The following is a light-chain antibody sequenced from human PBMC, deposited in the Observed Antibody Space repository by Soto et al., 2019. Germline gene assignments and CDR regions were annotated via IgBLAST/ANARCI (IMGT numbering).Light chain of an antibody. CDR1: QRIGNY. V-gene: IGKV1-39*01. Sequence: DIQMTQSPSSLSASVGDRVTITCRASQRIGNYLNWYQLKPGRAPKLLIYAASSLQSGVPSRFSGSGSGTHFALTISSLQREYCATYYCQQSASTLTCGQGTNVEIK. CDR2: AAS. CDR3: QQSASTLT. J-gene: IGKJ1*01.